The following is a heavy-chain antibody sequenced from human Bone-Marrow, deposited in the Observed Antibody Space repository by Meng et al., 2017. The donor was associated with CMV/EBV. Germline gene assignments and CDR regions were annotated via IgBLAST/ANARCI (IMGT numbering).Heavy chain of an antibody. Sequence: SETLSLTCAVSGDSIRRDSWWSWVRQSPGKGLEWIGEVYDTGTINFNPSLRSRATISVDKSKNQFSLNLRSVTAADTAVYYCARGEADCDRTMCYWWLGRFADWGQGTLVTVSS. CDR3: ARGEADCDRTMCYWWLGRFAD. CDR1: GDSIRRDSW. CDR2: VYDTGTI. J-gene: IGHJ4*02. V-gene: IGHV4-4*02. D-gene: IGHD2-2*01.